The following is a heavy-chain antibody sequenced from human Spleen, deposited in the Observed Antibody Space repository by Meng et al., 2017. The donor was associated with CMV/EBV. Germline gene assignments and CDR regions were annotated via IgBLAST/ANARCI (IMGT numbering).Heavy chain of an antibody. CDR2: IRGGTT. V-gene: IGHV3-23*01. CDR1: FSFSTDA. D-gene: IGHD3-3*01. J-gene: IGHJ4*02. CDR3: AKVQPFSKIRFLETSYFDY. Sequence: FSFSTDAMSWIRLAPGKGLEWVATIRGGTTNYADSVKGRFTISRDNSKNTLYLQMNSLRAEDTAIYYCAKVQPFSKIRFLETSYFDYWGQGTLVTVSS.